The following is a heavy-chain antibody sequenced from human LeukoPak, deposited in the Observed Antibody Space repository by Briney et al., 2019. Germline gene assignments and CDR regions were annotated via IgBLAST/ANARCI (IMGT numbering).Heavy chain of an antibody. V-gene: IGHV3-11*01. D-gene: IGHD2-15*01. CDR1: GFSFSDYY. CDR2: ISTSGSTV. CDR3: ARVGRTASGRDY. Sequence: GGSLRLSCAASGFSFSDYYMSWIRQAPGKGLEWVSYISTSGSTVYYADSVQGRFTLSRDNSKNSLFLLMNSLRAEDTAVYYCARVGRTASGRDYRGQGTLVTVSS. J-gene: IGHJ4*02.